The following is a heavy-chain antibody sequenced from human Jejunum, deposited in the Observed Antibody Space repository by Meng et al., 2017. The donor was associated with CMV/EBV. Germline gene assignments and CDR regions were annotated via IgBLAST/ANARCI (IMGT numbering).Heavy chain of an antibody. V-gene: IGHV3-23*03. CDR3: ARDDANVRTLKGSYFDYGMDV. J-gene: IGHJ6*02. CDR1: YA. CDR2: IYSGGDRT. Sequence: YAMSWVSQAPGKGLEWVSVIYSGGDRTFYADSVKGRFTFSRDHSKNMVYLHMNSLRPEDTAIYYCARDDANVRTLKGSYFDYGMDVWGQGTTVTVSS. D-gene: IGHD2/OR15-2a*01.